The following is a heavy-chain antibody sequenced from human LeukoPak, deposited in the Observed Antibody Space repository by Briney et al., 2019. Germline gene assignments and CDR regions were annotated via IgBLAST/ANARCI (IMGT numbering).Heavy chain of an antibody. Sequence: AAVKVSCKASGYTFTGYYMHWVRQTPGQGLEWMGWINPNSGGTNYAQKFQSRVTMTRDTSISTAYMELSRLRSDDTAVYYCARVIYYYDSSGHSGAFDIWGQGTMVTVSS. V-gene: IGHV1-2*02. CDR1: GYTFTGYY. CDR3: ARVIYYYDSSGHSGAFDI. CDR2: INPNSGGT. J-gene: IGHJ3*02. D-gene: IGHD3-22*01.